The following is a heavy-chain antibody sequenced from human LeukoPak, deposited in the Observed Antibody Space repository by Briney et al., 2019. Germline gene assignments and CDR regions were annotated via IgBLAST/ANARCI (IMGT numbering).Heavy chain of an antibody. CDR3: ARALYSDSSGYYPGLDH. Sequence: ASVKVSCKASGYTFNSYAFSWVRQAPGQGLEWVGWISNYNGDTNYAQKLQGRVTMTTDTSTKTSHMELRNLGSDDTAVYYCARALYSDSSGYYPGLDHWGQGTLVTVSS. D-gene: IGHD3-22*01. V-gene: IGHV1-18*01. CDR2: ISNYNGDT. J-gene: IGHJ4*02. CDR1: GYTFNSYA.